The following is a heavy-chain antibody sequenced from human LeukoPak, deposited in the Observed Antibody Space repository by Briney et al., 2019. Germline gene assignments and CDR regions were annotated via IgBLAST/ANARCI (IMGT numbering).Heavy chain of an antibody. CDR1: GGSISSYY. CDR3: ARRAYYYDSSGYYFDY. CDR2: IYYSGST. D-gene: IGHD3-22*01. V-gene: IGHV4-59*01. Sequence: SETLSLTCTVSGGSISSYYWSWIRQPPGKGLEWIGYIYYSGSTNYNPSLKSRVTISVDTSKNQFSLKLSSVTAADTAVYYCARRAYYYDSSGYYFDYWGQGALVTVSS. J-gene: IGHJ4*02.